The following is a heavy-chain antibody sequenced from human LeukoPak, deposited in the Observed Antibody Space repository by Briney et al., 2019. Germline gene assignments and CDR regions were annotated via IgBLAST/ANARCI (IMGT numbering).Heavy chain of an antibody. CDR3: ARDEGQYYDILTGYHH. J-gene: IGHJ4*02. V-gene: IGHV4-59*12. D-gene: IGHD3-9*01. CDR1: GGSISSYY. CDR2: IYYSGST. Sequence: SETLSLTCTVSGGSISSYYWSWIRQPPGKGLEWIGYIYYSGSTNYNPSLKGRVTISVDTSKNQFSLKLSSVTAADTAVYYCARDEGQYYDILTGYHHWGQGTLVTVSS.